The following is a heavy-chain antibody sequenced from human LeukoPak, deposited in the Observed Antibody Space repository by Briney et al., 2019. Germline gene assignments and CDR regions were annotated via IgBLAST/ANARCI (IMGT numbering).Heavy chain of an antibody. Sequence: GGSLRLSCAASGFTFSSYAMSWVRQAPGKGLEWVSAITGSGGSTYYADSVKGRFTISRDNSKDTLYLQMNRLRAEDTAVYYCAKVPLIAAPKHFDYWGQGTLVTVSS. CDR1: GFTFSSYA. J-gene: IGHJ4*02. CDR3: AKVPLIAAPKHFDY. D-gene: IGHD6-13*01. V-gene: IGHV3-23*01. CDR2: ITGSGGST.